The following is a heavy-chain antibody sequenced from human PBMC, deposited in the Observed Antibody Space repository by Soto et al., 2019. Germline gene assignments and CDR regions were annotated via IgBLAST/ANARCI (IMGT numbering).Heavy chain of an antibody. D-gene: IGHD6-6*01. Sequence: QITLKESGPTLVKPTQTLTLTCTFSGFSLSTSGVGVGWIRQPPEKALEWLALIYWDDDKRYSPSLKSRLTITKDTSKSQVVLRMTNMDPVDTATYYCEHRPYSSSTFDYWGQGTLVTVSS. CDR1: GFSLSTSGVG. CDR3: EHRPYSSSTFDY. J-gene: IGHJ4*02. V-gene: IGHV2-5*02. CDR2: IYWDDDK.